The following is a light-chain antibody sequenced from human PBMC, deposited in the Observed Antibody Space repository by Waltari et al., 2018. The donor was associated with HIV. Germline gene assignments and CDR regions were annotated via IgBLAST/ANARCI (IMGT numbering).Light chain of an antibody. V-gene: IGLV2-14*03. CDR1: SRDTGPYEY. Sequence: QSALTQPASVPGSPGPSIPTSCTGTSRDTGPYEYVSWYRQHPDKAPHLLLYDVFHRPSGVSHRFSGSKSGNTASLTISGLQAEDEAVYSCSSYTTTNTIIFGGGTKLTVL. CDR2: DVF. J-gene: IGLJ2*01. CDR3: SSYTTTNTII.